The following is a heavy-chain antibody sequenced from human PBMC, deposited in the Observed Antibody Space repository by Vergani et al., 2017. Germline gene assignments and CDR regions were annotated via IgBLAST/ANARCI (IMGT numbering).Heavy chain of an antibody. CDR2: IDPIGRP. V-gene: IGHV4-34*01. CDR1: GGSFTSYH. D-gene: IGHD4-11*01. CDR3: ARVNTETNGHLYYYYDMDV. J-gene: IGHJ6*02. Sequence: QVQLQQWGGGLLKPSETLSLTCVVNGGSFTSYHWTWIRQSPGEGLEWVGDIDPIGRPDYNPPLKSRLTMAVAKSRNQFSLTLNSVTATDTAIYFCARVNTETNGHLYYYYDMDVWGQGTAVTVS.